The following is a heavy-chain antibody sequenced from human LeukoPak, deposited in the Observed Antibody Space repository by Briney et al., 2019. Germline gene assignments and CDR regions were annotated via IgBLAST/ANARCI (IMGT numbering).Heavy chain of an antibody. CDR2: INDRGVT. Sequence: SETLSLTCAVYGDSFTGYYWSWIRQPPGRGLEWIGEINDRGVTYSDPSLKSRVTISRDTSKNQFSLKLSSVTAADTAVYFCTRDTGTTGEVKFDPWGQGTLVTVSS. D-gene: IGHD4-17*01. CDR3: TRDTGTTGEVKFDP. CDR1: GDSFTGYY. J-gene: IGHJ5*02. V-gene: IGHV4-34*01.